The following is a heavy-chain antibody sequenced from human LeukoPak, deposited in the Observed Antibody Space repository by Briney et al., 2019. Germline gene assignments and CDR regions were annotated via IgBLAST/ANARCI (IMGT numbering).Heavy chain of an antibody. V-gene: IGHV3-11*04. CDR2: ISRGGSPI. D-gene: IGHD1-14*01. J-gene: IGHJ4*01. CDR1: GITFSDYY. Sequence: GGSLRLSCTASGITFSDYYMNWIRQAPGKGLEWLSFISRGGSPIYYADSVKGRFTISRDNAKNSLYLQMNSLRVEDTAMYYCVITAGPPTDHWGQGALVTVSP. CDR3: VITAGPPTDH.